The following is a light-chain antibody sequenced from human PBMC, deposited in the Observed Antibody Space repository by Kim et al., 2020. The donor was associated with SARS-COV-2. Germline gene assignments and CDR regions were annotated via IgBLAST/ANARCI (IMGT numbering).Light chain of an antibody. V-gene: IGKV1-27*01. CDR1: QDISIY. J-gene: IGKJ5*01. CDR2: AAS. CDR3: QKYDNVPHT. Sequence: DIQMTQSPSSLSASVGDTVTITCRASQDISIYLAWYQQKPGKVPKLLISAASTLQSGVPSRFSGSGSGTDFTLTISSLQPXXIATYFCQKYDNVPHTFGQGTRLEIK.